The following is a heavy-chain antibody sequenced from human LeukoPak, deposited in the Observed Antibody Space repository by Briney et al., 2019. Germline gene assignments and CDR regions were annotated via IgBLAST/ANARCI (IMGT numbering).Heavy chain of an antibody. J-gene: IGHJ6*03. V-gene: IGHV3-21*01. CDR1: RFTFSSYA. CDR3: ARDTATGESYYYYMDV. Sequence: GGSLRLSCVASRFTFSSYAMNWVRQAPGKGLEWVSGIRASGTGTYYADSVKGRFTISRDNAKNSLYLQMNSLRAEDTAVYYCARDTATGESYYYYMDVWGKGTTVTVSS. D-gene: IGHD5-12*01. CDR2: IRASGTGT.